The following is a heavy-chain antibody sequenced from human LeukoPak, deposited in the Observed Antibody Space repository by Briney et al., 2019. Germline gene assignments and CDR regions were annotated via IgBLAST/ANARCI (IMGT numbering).Heavy chain of an antibody. Sequence: PGGSLRLSCAASGFTFSSYAMSWGRQAPGKGLEWGSPVSGSGGSTYYADSVKGRFTISRDNSKNTLYLQMNSLRAEDTAVYYCAKSTSRYYYYYGMDVWGKGTTVTVSS. D-gene: IGHD2-2*01. V-gene: IGHV3-23*01. CDR1: GFTFSSYA. CDR3: AKSTSRYYYYYGMDV. J-gene: IGHJ6*04. CDR2: VSGSGGST.